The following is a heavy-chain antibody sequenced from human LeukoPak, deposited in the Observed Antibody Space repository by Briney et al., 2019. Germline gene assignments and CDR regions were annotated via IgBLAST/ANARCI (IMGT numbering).Heavy chain of an antibody. D-gene: IGHD3-22*01. CDR2: ISWNSGSI. CDR3: AKDMSYDSSGPDF. CDR1: GFTFSSYA. J-gene: IGHJ3*01. Sequence: GGSLRLSCAASGFTFSSYAMHWVPEAPGKGLEGVSGISWNSGSIGYADSVKGRFTIPRDNAKNSLYLQMNSLRAEATGLYYCAKDMSYDSSGPDFWGQGTLVTVSS. V-gene: IGHV3-9*01.